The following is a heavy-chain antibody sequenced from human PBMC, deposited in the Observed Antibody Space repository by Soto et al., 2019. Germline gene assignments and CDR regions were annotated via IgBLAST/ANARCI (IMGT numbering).Heavy chain of an antibody. D-gene: IGHD6-13*01. Sequence: PSETLSLTCTVSGGSISSSSCHWGWIRQPPGKGLEWIGYIYYSGSPNYNPSLKSRVTISVDTSKSQFSLKLSSVTAADTAVYYCASSNIAAAGFYYYGMDVWGRGTTVTVSS. CDR3: ASSNIAAAGFYYYGMDV. J-gene: IGHJ6*02. CDR1: GGSISSSSCH. CDR2: IYYSGSP. V-gene: IGHV4-61*05.